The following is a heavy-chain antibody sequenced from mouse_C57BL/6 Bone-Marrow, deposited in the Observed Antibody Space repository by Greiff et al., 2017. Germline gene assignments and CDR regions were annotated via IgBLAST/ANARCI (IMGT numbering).Heavy chain of an antibody. CDR3: TGYYGTGFAY. D-gene: IGHD1-2*01. CDR2: IDPETGGT. Sequence: QVQLKQSGAELVRPGASVTLSCKASGYTFTDYEMHWVKQTPVHGLEWIGAIDPETGGTAYNQKFKGKAILTADKSSSTAYMELRSLTSEDSAVYYCTGYYGTGFAYWGQGTLVTVSA. V-gene: IGHV1-15*01. J-gene: IGHJ3*01. CDR1: GYTFTDYE.